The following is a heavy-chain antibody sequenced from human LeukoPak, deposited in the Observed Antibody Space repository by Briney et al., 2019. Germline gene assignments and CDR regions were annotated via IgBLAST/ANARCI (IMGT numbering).Heavy chain of an antibody. J-gene: IGHJ5*02. Sequence: SETLSLTCTVSGGSISSYYWSWIRQPAGKGLEWIGRIYTSGSTNYNPSLKSRVTMSVDTSKNQFSLKLSSVTAADTAVYYCARGGKRITMVRGVIRPNWFDPWGQGTLVTVSS. CDR2: IYTSGST. D-gene: IGHD3-10*01. V-gene: IGHV4-4*07. CDR1: GGSISSYY. CDR3: ARGGKRITMVRGVIRPNWFDP.